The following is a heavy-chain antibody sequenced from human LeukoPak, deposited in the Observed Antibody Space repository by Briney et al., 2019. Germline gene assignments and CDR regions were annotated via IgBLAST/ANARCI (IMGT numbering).Heavy chain of an antibody. Sequence: GGSLRLSCAASGFTFSSYWMSWVHQAPGKGLEWVANIKQDGSEKYYVGSVKGRFTISRDNAKNSLYLQMNSLRAEDTAVYYCARAVDYDFWSGYYQATAGSYYFDYWGQGTLVTVSS. J-gene: IGHJ4*02. CDR1: GFTFSSYW. D-gene: IGHD3-3*01. CDR2: IKQDGSEK. CDR3: ARAVDYDFWSGYYQATAGSYYFDY. V-gene: IGHV3-7*01.